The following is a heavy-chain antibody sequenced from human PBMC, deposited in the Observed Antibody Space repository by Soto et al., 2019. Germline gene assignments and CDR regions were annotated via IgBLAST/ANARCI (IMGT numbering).Heavy chain of an antibody. CDR2: ISWNSGSI. V-gene: IGHV3-9*01. CDR1: GFTFDDYA. Sequence: GGSLRLSCAASGFTFDDYAMHWVRQAPGKGLEWVSGISWNSGSIGYADSVKGRFTISRDNAKNSLYLQMNSLRAEDTALYYCASEAMTTVTTDFQHWGQGTLVTVSS. J-gene: IGHJ1*01. CDR3: ASEAMTTVTTDFQH. D-gene: IGHD4-17*01.